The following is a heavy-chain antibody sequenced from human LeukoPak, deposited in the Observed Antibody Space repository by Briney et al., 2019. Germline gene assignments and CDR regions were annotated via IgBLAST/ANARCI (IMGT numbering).Heavy chain of an antibody. Sequence: GGSLRLSCAASGFTFDDYAMHWVRQAPGKGLEWVSGISRNSGSIGYADSVQGRFTVSRDNAKNTLYLQMNSLRAEDTALYYCAKELSVDCYDSSGYGYFDLWGRGTLVTVSS. J-gene: IGHJ2*01. CDR1: GFTFDDYA. D-gene: IGHD3-22*01. CDR3: AKELSVDCYDSSGYGYFDL. CDR2: ISRNSGSI. V-gene: IGHV3-9*01.